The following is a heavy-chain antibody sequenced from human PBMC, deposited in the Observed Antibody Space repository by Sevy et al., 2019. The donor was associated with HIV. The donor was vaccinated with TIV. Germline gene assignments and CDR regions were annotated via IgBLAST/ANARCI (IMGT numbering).Heavy chain of an antibody. D-gene: IGHD5-12*01. CDR1: GESVSSSY. CDR3: ARGRSPKQLPLLYSGYDHMTAHFFDY. Sequence: SETLSLTCAVYGESVSSSYWTWIRQPPGGGLDWVGEVDHSGGTSYNPSLKSRATVSLATSKRQFSLKLNSVTAADPAVYFCARGRSPKQLPLLYSGYDHMTAHFFDYWGQGALVTVSS. V-gene: IGHV4-34*01. J-gene: IGHJ4*02. CDR2: VDHSGGT.